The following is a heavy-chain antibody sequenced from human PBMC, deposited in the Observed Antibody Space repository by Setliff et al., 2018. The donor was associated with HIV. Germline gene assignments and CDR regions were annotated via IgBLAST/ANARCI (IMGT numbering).Heavy chain of an antibody. CDR2: IDPNFGGT. J-gene: IGHJ4*01. CDR1: GYTFIAYY. V-gene: IGHV1-2*06. Sequence: ASVKVSCKASGYTFIAYYIHWVRQAPGQGLEWMGRIDPNFGGTNYTQKFQGRVTITRNTSITTAYMELSSLRSEDTAIYYCARGRGPSRFDYWGQGTLVTVSS. CDR3: ARGRGPSRFDY.